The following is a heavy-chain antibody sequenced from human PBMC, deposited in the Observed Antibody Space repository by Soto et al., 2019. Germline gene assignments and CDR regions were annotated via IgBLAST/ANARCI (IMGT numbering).Heavy chain of an antibody. CDR1: GGSFSGYY. D-gene: IGHD3-3*01. Sequence: LPETLSLTCAVYGGSFSGYYWSWIRQPPGKGLEWIGEINHSGSTNYNPSLKSRVTISVDTSKNQFSLKLSSVTAADTAVYYCARDGLRFASMDVWGKGTTVTVSS. CDR2: INHSGST. CDR3: ARDGLRFASMDV. V-gene: IGHV4-34*01. J-gene: IGHJ6*03.